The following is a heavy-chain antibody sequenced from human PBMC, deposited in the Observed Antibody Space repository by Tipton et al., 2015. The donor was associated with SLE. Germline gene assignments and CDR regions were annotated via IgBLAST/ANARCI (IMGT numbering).Heavy chain of an antibody. CDR2: INHSGST. CDR3: ARGAAARHWFDP. Sequence: TLSLTCAVYGGPFSGYYWSWIRQPPGKGLEWIGEINHSGSTNYNPSLKSRVTISVDTSKNQFSLKLSSVTAADTAVYYCARGAAARHWFDPWGQGTLVTVSS. J-gene: IGHJ5*02. V-gene: IGHV4-34*01. D-gene: IGHD6-6*01. CDR1: GGPFSGYY.